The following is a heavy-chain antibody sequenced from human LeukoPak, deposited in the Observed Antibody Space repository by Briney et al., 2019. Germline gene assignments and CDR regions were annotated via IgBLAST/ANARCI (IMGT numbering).Heavy chain of an antibody. CDR3: AKVKDYYDSSGYYFDY. V-gene: IGHV3-9*01. Sequence: GGSLRLSCAASGFTFDDYAMHWVRQAPGKGLEWVSGISWNSGSIGYADSVKGRFPISRDNAKNSLYLQMNSLRAEDTALYYCAKVKDYYDSSGYYFDYWGQGTLVTVSS. J-gene: IGHJ4*02. D-gene: IGHD3-22*01. CDR2: ISWNSGSI. CDR1: GFTFDDYA.